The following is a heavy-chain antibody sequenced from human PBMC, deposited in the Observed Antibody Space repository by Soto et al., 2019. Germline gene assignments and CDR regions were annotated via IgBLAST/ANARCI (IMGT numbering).Heavy chain of an antibody. CDR2: IYYSGST. CDR1: GGSISSYY. J-gene: IGHJ2*01. V-gene: IGHV4-59*01. D-gene: IGHD3-22*01. CDR3: ARCYYYDSSGYPPVWYFDL. Sequence: QVQLQESGPGLVKPSETLSLTCTVSGGSISSYYWSWIRQPPGKGLEWIGYIYYSGSTNYNPSLKSRVTISVDTSKIQISLKLSSVTAADTAVYYCARCYYYDSSGYPPVWYFDLWGRGTLVTVS.